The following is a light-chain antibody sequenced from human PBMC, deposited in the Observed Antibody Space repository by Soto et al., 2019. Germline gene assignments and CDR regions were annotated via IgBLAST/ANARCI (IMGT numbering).Light chain of an antibody. CDR3: QHYGSLVLT. V-gene: IGKV3-20*01. Sequence: EIVLTQSPGTLSLSPGERATLSCRASQSVSSTYLAWFQQTPGQAPRLLIYGASSRATGIPDRFSGSGSGTDFTLTISRLEPDDFAVYYCQHYGSLVLTFGGGTKVEIK. CDR1: QSVSSTY. CDR2: GAS. J-gene: IGKJ4*01.